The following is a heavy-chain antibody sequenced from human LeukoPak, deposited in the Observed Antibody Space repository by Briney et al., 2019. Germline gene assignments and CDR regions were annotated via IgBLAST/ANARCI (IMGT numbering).Heavy chain of an antibody. CDR2: ISWNSGSI. Sequence: PGRSLRLSCAASGFTFDDYAMHWVRHAPGKGLEWVSGISWNSGSIGYADSVKGRFTISRDNAKNSLYLQMNSLRAEDTALYYCAKDMRDFLDHYGMDVWGQGTTVTVSS. D-gene: IGHD3/OR15-3a*01. V-gene: IGHV3-9*01. CDR1: GFTFDDYA. CDR3: AKDMRDFLDHYGMDV. J-gene: IGHJ6*02.